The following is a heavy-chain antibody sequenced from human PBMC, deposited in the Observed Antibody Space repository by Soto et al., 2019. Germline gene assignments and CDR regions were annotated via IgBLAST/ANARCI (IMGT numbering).Heavy chain of an antibody. CDR2: ISDNGVTT. Sequence: GGSLRLSCAASGGPFNNYAMSWVRQAPGKGLEWVSVISDNGVTTYYADSVKGRFTISRDSSKNTLYLQMSSLRAEDTAVYYCAKQDCSSSSCYDLGDYFYYYMDVWGKGTTVTVSS. CDR1: GGPFNNYA. V-gene: IGHV3-23*01. J-gene: IGHJ6*03. CDR3: AKQDCSSSSCYDLGDYFYYYMDV. D-gene: IGHD2-2*01.